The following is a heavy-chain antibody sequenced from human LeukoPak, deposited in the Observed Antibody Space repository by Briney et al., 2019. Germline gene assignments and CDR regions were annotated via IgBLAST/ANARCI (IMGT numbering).Heavy chain of an antibody. V-gene: IGHV3-66*01. CDR3: SKDISAGGLDV. Sequence: GGSLRLSCAASGFTVSSNYMSWVRQAPGKGLEWVSVIYSGGSTYYADSVKGRFTISRDNSKNTLYLQMNSLRAEDTAVYYCSKDISAGGLDVWGPGTPVTVSS. J-gene: IGHJ6*02. CDR1: GFTVSSNY. CDR2: IYSGGST. D-gene: IGHD3-16*02.